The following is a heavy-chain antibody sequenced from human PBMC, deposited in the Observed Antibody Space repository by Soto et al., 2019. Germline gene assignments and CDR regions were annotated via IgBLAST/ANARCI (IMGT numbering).Heavy chain of an antibody. D-gene: IGHD3-22*01. CDR2: ISSSSSTI. Sequence: EVQLVESGGGLVQPGGSMRLSCAASGFTFSSYSMNWVRQAPGKGLEWVSYISSSSSTIYYADSVKGRFTISRDNARNSLYLQMNSLRDEDTAVYYCASHGGGFRDSSGYYALFYWGQGTLVTVSS. CDR1: GFTFSSYS. CDR3: ASHGGGFRDSSGYYALFY. J-gene: IGHJ4*02. V-gene: IGHV3-48*02.